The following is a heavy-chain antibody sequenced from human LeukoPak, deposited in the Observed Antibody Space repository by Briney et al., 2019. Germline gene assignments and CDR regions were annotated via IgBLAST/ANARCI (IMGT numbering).Heavy chain of an antibody. J-gene: IGHJ6*02. Sequence: ASVKVSCKASGYTFTGYYMHWVRQAPGQGLEWMGRINPNSGGTNYAQKFQGRVTMTRNTSISTAYMELSSLRSEDTAVYYCATNVYDSSGYPGRYYYYYYGMDVWGQGTTVTVSS. CDR1: GYTFTGYY. CDR3: ATNVYDSSGYPGRYYYYYYGMDV. D-gene: IGHD3-22*01. V-gene: IGHV1-2*06. CDR2: INPNSGGT.